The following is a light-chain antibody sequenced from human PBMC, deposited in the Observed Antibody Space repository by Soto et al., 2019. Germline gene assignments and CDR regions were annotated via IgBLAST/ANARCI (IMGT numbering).Light chain of an antibody. CDR1: QSVDSF. J-gene: IGKJ1*01. V-gene: IGKV3-20*01. Sequence: EIVLTQSPGTLSLSPGERATLSCRASQSVDSFLAWFQQKPGQAPRLLIYGASNRAAGIPDRFSGSGSGTDFALTITSLEPDDFAVYYCHHYVGSPWAFGQGPQVEV. CDR3: HHYVGSPWA. CDR2: GAS.